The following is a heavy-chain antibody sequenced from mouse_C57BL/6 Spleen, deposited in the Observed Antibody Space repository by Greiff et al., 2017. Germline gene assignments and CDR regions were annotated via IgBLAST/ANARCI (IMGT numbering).Heavy chain of an antibody. J-gene: IGHJ3*01. V-gene: IGHV1-64*01. Sequence: QVQLQQPGAELVKPGASVTLSCKASGYTFTSYWMHWVKQRPGQGLEWIGMIHPNSGSTNYNEKFKSKATLTVDKSSSTAYMQLSSLTSEDSAVYYCAIIDYDYEFAYWGQGTLVTVSA. CDR2: IHPNSGST. CDR1: GYTFTSYW. D-gene: IGHD2-4*01. CDR3: AIIDYDYEFAY.